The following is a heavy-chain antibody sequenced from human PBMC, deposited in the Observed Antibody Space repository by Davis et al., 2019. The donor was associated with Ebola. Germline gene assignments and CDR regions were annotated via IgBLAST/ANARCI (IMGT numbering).Heavy chain of an antibody. J-gene: IGHJ4*02. Sequence: MPSETLSLTCTVSGGSISSDYWSWIREHPGKGLEWIGYIYDSGITHYNPSLQSRLIISVDTSKNHFSLTLDSVTVADTAIYYCATVIRGWASAYWGQGSRVTVSS. D-gene: IGHD6-19*01. CDR1: GGSISSDY. CDR3: ATVIRGWASAY. V-gene: IGHV4-59*12. CDR2: IYDSGIT.